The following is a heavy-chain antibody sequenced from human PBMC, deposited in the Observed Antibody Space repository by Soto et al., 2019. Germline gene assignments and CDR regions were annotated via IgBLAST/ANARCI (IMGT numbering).Heavy chain of an antibody. CDR1: GFTFSSFW. D-gene: IGHD4-4*01. CDR2: IKGGGSEK. Sequence: GGSLRLSCVASGFTFSSFWMSWVRQAPGKGLEWVANIKGGGSEKRYVDSVKGRFTISRDNAENSVYLQMNSQRAEETALYGGGRNECSKYVGIWDQETMVTVSS. V-gene: IGHV3-7*01. CDR3: GRNECSKYVGI. J-gene: IGHJ4*03.